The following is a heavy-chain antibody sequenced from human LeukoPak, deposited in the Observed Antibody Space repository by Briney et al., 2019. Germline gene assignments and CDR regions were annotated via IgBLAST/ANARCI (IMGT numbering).Heavy chain of an antibody. CDR3: ARAKAAAGTADY. V-gene: IGHV1-2*02. Sequence: ASVKVSCKAPGYTFTGYYMHWVRQAPGQGLEWMGWINPNSGGTNYAQKFQGRVTMTRDTSISTAYMELSRLRSDDTAVYYCARAKAAAGTADYWGQGTLVTVSS. D-gene: IGHD6-13*01. CDR1: GYTFTGYY. J-gene: IGHJ4*02. CDR2: INPNSGGT.